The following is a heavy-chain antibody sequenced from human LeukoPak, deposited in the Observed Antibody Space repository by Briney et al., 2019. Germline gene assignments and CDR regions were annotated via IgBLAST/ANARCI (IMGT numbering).Heavy chain of an antibody. J-gene: IGHJ4*02. Sequence: ASVKVSCKASGYTFTRYYIHWVRQAPGQGLEWMGTINPSGDSTGYAQKFQGRVTMTRDTSTSTVYMELSSLTSEDTAVYYCARAPGYGGNSDYWGQGTLVTVS. CDR3: ARAPGYGGNSDY. CDR1: GYTFTRYY. CDR2: INPSGDST. V-gene: IGHV1-46*01. D-gene: IGHD4-23*01.